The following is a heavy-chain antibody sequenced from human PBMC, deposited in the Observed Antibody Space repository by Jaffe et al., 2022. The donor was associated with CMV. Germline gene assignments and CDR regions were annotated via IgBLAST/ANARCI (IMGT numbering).Heavy chain of an antibody. CDR1: GGSISSSSYY. J-gene: IGHJ4*02. Sequence: QLQLQESGPGLVKPSETLSLTCTVSGGSISSSSYYWGWIRQPPGKGLEWIGSIYYSGSTYYNPSLKSRVTISVDTSKNQFSLKLSSVTAADTAVYYCARRGRDIVGAGYFDYWGQGTLVTVSS. CDR2: IYYSGST. D-gene: IGHD1-26*01. V-gene: IGHV4-39*01. CDR3: ARRGRDIVGAGYFDY.